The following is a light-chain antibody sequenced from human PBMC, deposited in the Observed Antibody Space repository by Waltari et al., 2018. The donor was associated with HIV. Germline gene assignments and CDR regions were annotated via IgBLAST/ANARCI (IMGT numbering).Light chain of an antibody. CDR3: LLTYGEDVV. Sequence: QPVVTQEPSLTVSPGETVILTCASSTGVVTRGHCPYWFQVRPGHAPKTLIFDSNNRYSWTPARLAGSFVGGKAALTLTGAQPEDEANYYCLLTYGEDVVFGGGTKLTVL. J-gene: IGLJ2*01. CDR2: DSN. V-gene: IGLV7-46*01. CDR1: TGVVTRGHC.